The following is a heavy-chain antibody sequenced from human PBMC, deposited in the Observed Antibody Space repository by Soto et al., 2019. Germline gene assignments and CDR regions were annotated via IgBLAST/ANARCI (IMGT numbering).Heavy chain of an antibody. CDR3: ARGSAYSDYDFEY. D-gene: IGHD6-25*01. V-gene: IGHV3-23*01. J-gene: IGHJ4*02. Sequence: LRLSCAASGCTFITYAMTWVRQAPGKGLEWVSGVSGTGGSAYYADYVKGRFTISRDKSTNTLYLHMNSLRAEDTAVYYCARGSAYSDYDFEYWGQGTRVTVSS. CDR1: GCTFITYA. CDR2: VSGTGGSA.